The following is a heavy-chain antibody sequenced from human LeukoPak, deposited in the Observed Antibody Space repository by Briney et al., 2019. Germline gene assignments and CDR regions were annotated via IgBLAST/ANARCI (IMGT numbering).Heavy chain of an antibody. J-gene: IGHJ4*02. V-gene: IGHV3-64*01. Sequence: GGSQTLSCAAAGLTFSSYSVHSVRLAPGAGLEYLASVISTGGSTYYANSVKGRFSISRDNSKNTLCLQMGSLRTEDMAVYYCARGPPRYCSGGSCYFDYWGQGTLVTVSS. CDR3: ARGPPRYCSGGSCYFDY. D-gene: IGHD2-15*01. CDR1: GLTFSSYS. CDR2: VISTGGST.